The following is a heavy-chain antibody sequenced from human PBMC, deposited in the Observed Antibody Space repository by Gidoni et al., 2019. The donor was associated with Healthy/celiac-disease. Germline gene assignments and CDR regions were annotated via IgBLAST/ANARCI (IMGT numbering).Heavy chain of an antibody. Sequence: EVQLVESGGGLVQPGGSLRLSCAASGFTVSSNYMSWVRQAPGQGLEWVSVIYSGGSTYYADSVKGRFTISRDNSKNTLYLQMNSLRAEDTAVYYCARGGFVPIAVAGTGLVYFDYWGQGTLVTVSS. V-gene: IGHV3-66*01. CDR3: ARGGFVPIAVAGTGLVYFDY. CDR1: GFTVSSNY. D-gene: IGHD6-19*01. CDR2: IYSGGST. J-gene: IGHJ4*02.